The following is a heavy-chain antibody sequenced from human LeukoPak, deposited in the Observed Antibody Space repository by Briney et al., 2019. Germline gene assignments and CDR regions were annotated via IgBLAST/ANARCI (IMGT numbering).Heavy chain of an antibody. CDR3: ARHDPVGHFLRGMDV. Sequence: ASETLSLTCAVSGGPVSGYFWSWSPQPPGKGLEWIGYIYYTGSTIYNPSLRSRVTMSLDVSKNQFSLNLSSVTAADTAVYYCARHDPVGHFLRGMDVWGQGTTVTVSS. CDR2: IYYTGST. V-gene: IGHV4-59*08. CDR1: GGPVSGYF. J-gene: IGHJ6*02. D-gene: IGHD2/OR15-2a*01.